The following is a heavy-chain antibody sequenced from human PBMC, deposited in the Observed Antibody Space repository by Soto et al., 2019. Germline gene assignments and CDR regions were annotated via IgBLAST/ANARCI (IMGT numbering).Heavy chain of an antibody. V-gene: IGHV4-30-4*01. CDR3: ARVLRYFDWSIDH. CDR2: IYYSGST. J-gene: IGHJ4*02. D-gene: IGHD3-9*01. CDR1: GDSITTGYYY. Sequence: SETLSLTCTVSGDSITTGYYYWSWIRQPPGKGLEWIGYIYYSGSTYYNPSLKSRVTISVDTSKNQFSLKLSSVTATDTAVYYCARVLRYFDWSIDHWGQGTLVTVSS.